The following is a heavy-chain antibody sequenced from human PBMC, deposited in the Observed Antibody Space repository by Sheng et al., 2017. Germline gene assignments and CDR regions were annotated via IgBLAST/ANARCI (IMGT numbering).Heavy chain of an antibody. J-gene: IGHJ5*02. CDR2: MNPNSGTT. Sequence: QVQLVQSGAEVKKPGASVKVSCKASGYTFTNFDINWVRQATGQGLEWMGWMNPNSGTTGFAQKFQGRITITRNTSLSSVFMELSSLRSEDTAVYYCTRGQGTSGWFDPWGQEPSVTVS. CDR1: GYTFTNFD. V-gene: IGHV1-8*03. CDR3: TRGQGTSGWFDP.